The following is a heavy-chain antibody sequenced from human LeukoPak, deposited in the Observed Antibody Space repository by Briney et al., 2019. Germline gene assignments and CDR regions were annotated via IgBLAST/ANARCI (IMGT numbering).Heavy chain of an antibody. V-gene: IGHV3-23*01. D-gene: IGHD3-22*01. CDR2: ISGSGGST. Sequence: PWGSLRLSCAASGFTFSSYAMSWVRQAPGKGLEWFSAISGSGGSTYYADSVKGRFTISRDNSKNTLYLQMNSLRAEDTPVYYCAKDSRITMIVLDAFDIWGQGTMVTVSS. J-gene: IGHJ3*02. CDR3: AKDSRITMIVLDAFDI. CDR1: GFTFSSYA.